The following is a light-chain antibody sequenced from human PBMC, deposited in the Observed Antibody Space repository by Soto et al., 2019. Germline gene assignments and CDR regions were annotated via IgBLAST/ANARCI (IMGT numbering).Light chain of an antibody. J-gene: IGKJ2*01. V-gene: IGKV3-15*01. CDR1: QSVSSN. CDR2: GAS. CDR3: QQYNNWPLMYT. Sequence: IVMTQSRATLTVSPGERATLSCRASQSVSSNLAWYQQKPGQAPRLLIYGASTRATGIPARFSGSGSGTEFTVTISSLQSEDFAVYYCQQYNNWPLMYTFGQGTKLEIK.